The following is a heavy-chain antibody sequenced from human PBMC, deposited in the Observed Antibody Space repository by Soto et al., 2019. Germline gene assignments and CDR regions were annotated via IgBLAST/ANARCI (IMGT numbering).Heavy chain of an antibody. J-gene: IGHJ4*02. CDR1: GYSISSGYY. CDR3: ARDDSSSWYMQTGVFDY. V-gene: IGHV4-38-2*02. Sequence: PSETLSLTCAVSGYSISSGYYWGWIRQPPGKGLEWIGSIYHSGSTYYNPSLKSRVTISVDTSKNQFSLKLSSVTAADTAVYYCARDDSSSWYMQTGVFDYWGEGTIVTAST. CDR2: IYHSGST. D-gene: IGHD6-13*01.